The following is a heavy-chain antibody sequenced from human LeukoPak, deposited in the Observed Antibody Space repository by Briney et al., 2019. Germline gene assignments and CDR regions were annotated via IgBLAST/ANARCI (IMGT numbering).Heavy chain of an antibody. CDR1: GFTFSGYG. J-gene: IGHJ4*02. Sequence: GGSLRLSCAASGFTFSGYGMHWVRQAPGKGLDWVAFIRNDGTTKYYADSVKGRFTISRDTSKNTLSLQMNSLRAEDTAVYYCARDEAAAGTVDYWGQGTLVTVSS. CDR3: ARDEAAAGTVDY. V-gene: IGHV3-30*02. D-gene: IGHD6-13*01. CDR2: IRNDGTTK.